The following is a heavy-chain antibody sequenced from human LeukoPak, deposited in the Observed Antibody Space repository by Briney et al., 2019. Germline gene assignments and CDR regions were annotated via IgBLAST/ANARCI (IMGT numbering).Heavy chain of an antibody. CDR1: GYTFTSYG. D-gene: IGHD2-2*01. Sequence: ASVKVSCKASGYTFTSYGISWVRQAPGQGLEWMGWISAYNGNTNYAQKLQGRVTMTTDTSTSTAYMELRSLRSDDTAVYYCARGGSTSSPAYYYYYYMDAWGKGTTVTVSS. V-gene: IGHV1-18*01. CDR2: ISAYNGNT. J-gene: IGHJ6*03. CDR3: ARGGSTSSPAYYYYYYMDA.